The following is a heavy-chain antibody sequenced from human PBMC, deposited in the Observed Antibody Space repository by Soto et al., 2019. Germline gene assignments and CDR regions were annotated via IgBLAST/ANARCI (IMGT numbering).Heavy chain of an antibody. CDR2: IYYSGST. Sequence: PSETLSLTCTVSGGSISSGGYYWSWIRQHPGKGLEWIGYIYYSGSTYYNPSLKSRVTISVDTSKNQFSLKLSSVTAADTAVYYCARVFGAVARRADWFDPWGQGTLVTVSS. CDR1: GGSISSGGYY. CDR3: ARVFGAVARRADWFDP. V-gene: IGHV4-31*03. J-gene: IGHJ5*02. D-gene: IGHD3-10*01.